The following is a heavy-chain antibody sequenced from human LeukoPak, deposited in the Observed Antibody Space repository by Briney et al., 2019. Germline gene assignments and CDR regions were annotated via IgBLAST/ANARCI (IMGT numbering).Heavy chain of an antibody. CDR2: AHYNGNN. CDR1: GDDISNYY. V-gene: IGHV4-59*08. Sequence: SETLSLTCTVSGDDISNYYWSWIRQPPGKGLEWITSAHYNGNNNYNPSLKSRVTISVDTSKNQFSLKLSSVTAADTAVYYCARHTAEKYNWFDRWGQGTLVTVSS. J-gene: IGHJ5*02. CDR3: ARHTAEKYNWFDR. D-gene: IGHD5-24*01.